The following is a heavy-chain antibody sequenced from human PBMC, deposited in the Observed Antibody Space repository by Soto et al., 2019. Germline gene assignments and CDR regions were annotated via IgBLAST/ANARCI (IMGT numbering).Heavy chain of an antibody. V-gene: IGHV4-4*02. D-gene: IGHD6-13*01. J-gene: IGHJ4*02. CDR3: ARRGLGAAGTAY. CDR2: INHRGNT. Sequence: QVQLQESGPGLVKPSGTLSLTCAVSSGSISSSYWWNWVRQPPGKGLEWIGEINHRGNTNYNPSLKRRVTISVDKSKCQFSLNLSSVTAADTAVYYCARRGLGAAGTAYWGQGTLVTVSS. CDR1: SGSISSSYW.